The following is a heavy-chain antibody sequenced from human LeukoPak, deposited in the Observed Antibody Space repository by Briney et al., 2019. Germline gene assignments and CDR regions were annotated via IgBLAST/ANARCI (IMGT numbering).Heavy chain of an antibody. CDR2: IKEDENEM. J-gene: IGHJ4*02. CDR1: GFTFNKYW. CDR3: ARAGLITYDILTGYYRVGDVRAFDY. Sequence: GGSLRLSCAASGFTFNKYWMSWVRQAPGKGLEWLANIKEDENEMYYVDSVKGRFTISRDNAKNSLYLQMNSLRVEDTAVYYCARAGLITYDILTGYYRVGDVRAFDYWGQGTLVTVSS. V-gene: IGHV3-7*01. D-gene: IGHD3-9*01.